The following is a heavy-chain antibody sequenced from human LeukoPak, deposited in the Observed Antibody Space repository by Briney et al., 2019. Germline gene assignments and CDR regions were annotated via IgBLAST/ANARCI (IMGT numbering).Heavy chain of an antibody. CDR2: ISTSSRYI. J-gene: IGHJ5*02. V-gene: IGHV3-21*06. D-gene: IGHD2-2*01. Sequence: PGGSLRLSCAASGFTLSTFDMNWVRQAPGKGLEWVSSISTSSRYIYYRDSVKGQFTISRDDAKNPLYLQMNSLTVEDTAVYYCARADCSGSTCYLRHSWFDPWGQGTLVTVSS. CDR1: GFTLSTFD. CDR3: ARADCSGSTCYLRHSWFDP.